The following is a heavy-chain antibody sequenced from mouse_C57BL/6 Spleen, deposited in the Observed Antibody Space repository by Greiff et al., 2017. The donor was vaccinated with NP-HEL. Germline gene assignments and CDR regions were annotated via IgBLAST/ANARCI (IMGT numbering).Heavy chain of an antibody. CDR2: IYPGDGDT. CDR3: ARSSYYGSSYDAMDY. Sequence: VQPQQSGAELVKPGASVKISCKASGYAFSSYWMNWVKQRPGKGLEWIGQIYPGDGDTNYNGKFQGKATLTADKSSSTAYMQLISLTSEDSAVYFCARSSYYGSSYDAMDYWGQGTSVTVSS. D-gene: IGHD1-1*01. V-gene: IGHV1-80*01. J-gene: IGHJ4*01. CDR1: GYAFSSYW.